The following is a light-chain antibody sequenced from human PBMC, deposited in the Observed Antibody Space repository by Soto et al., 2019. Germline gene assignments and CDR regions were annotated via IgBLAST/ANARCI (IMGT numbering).Light chain of an antibody. CDR2: GAS. Sequence: IVMTQSPATLAVSPGERATLSCRASQSVSSNLAWYQQKPGQAPRLLIYGASTRATGIPARFSGSGSGTEFTLTISSLQSEDFAFYYCQQYNNWPQTFGQGTKVEIK. CDR3: QQYNNWPQT. V-gene: IGKV3-15*01. CDR1: QSVSSN. J-gene: IGKJ1*01.